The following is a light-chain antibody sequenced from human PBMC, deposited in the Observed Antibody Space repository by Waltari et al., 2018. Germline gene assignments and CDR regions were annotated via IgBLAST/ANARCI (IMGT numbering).Light chain of an antibody. Sequence: DIQMTQSPSSLSASGGDTVTITCRASQSISNYLAWYQQKPGKAPILLIYKASILNSGVSSRFSGSGSGTQFTLTISSLQPGDFATYYCQQYNTYSSFGQGTKLEIK. CDR1: QSISNY. CDR2: KAS. J-gene: IGKJ2*01. CDR3: QQYNTYSS. V-gene: IGKV1-5*03.